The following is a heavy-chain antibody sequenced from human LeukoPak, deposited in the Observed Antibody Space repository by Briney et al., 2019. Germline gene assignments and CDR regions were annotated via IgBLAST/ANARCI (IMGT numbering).Heavy chain of an antibody. V-gene: IGHV3-30*03. CDR2: ISYDGSNK. D-gene: IGHD3-10*01. CDR3: ARDDATPSTLTMVRGVIQEPNY. Sequence: GGSLRLSCAASGFTVSSNYMSWVRQAPGKGLEWVAVISYDGSNKYYADSVKGRFTISRDNSKNTLYLQMNSLRAEDTAVYYCARDDATPSTLTMVRGVIQEPNYWGQGTLVTVSS. CDR1: GFTVSSNY. J-gene: IGHJ4*02.